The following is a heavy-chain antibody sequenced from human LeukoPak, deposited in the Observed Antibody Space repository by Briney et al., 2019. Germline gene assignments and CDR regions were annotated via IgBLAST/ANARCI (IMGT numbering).Heavy chain of an antibody. CDR2: IYYSGST. J-gene: IGHJ4*02. Sequence: SETLSLTCTVSGGSISSSSYYWGWIRQPPGKGLEWIGSIYYSGSTYYNPSLKSRVTISVDTSKNQFSLKLSSVTAADTAVYYCAGQIAAAGSQIIDYWGQGTLVTVSS. CDR3: AGQIAAAGSQIIDY. CDR1: GGSISSSSYY. D-gene: IGHD6-13*01. V-gene: IGHV4-39*01.